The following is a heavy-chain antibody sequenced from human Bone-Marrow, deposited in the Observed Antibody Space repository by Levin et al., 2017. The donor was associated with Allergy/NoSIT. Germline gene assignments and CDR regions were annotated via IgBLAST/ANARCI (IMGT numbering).Heavy chain of an antibody. D-gene: IGHD2-8*02. CDR1: GFTFSSYS. CDR3: ARGIIGDVRVAHKEAFDI. J-gene: IGHJ3*02. Sequence: GGSLRLSCAASGFTFSSYSMNWVRQAPGKGLDWVSSITSSGSYIYYADSVQGRFTISRDNAKNSLTLQMNSLRAEDTAAYYCARGIIGDVRVAHKEAFDIWGQGTMVSVSS. V-gene: IGHV3-21*01. CDR2: ITSSGSYI.